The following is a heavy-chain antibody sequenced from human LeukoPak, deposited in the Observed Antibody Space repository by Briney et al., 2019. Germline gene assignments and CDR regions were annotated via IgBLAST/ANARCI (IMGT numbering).Heavy chain of an antibody. J-gene: IGHJ4*02. V-gene: IGHV4-39*07. CDR3: AREPGISGDHIYPDY. CDR1: GGSISSDGHS. Sequence: SETLSLTCAVSGGSISSDGHSWSWIRQTPGKGLEWIGSIYESGSTYYTSSLKSRVTMSVDTSKNQFSLNLTSVTAADTAVYSCAREPGISGDHIYPDYWGQGTLVTVSS. D-gene: IGHD2-21*01. CDR2: IYESGST.